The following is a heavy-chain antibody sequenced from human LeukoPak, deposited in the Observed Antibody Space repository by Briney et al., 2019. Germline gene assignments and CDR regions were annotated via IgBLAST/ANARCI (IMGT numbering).Heavy chain of an antibody. CDR3: ARVSGYDSSQYYFDY. CDR2: INPSGGST. Sequence: ASVKVSCKASGGTFSSYAISWVRQAPGQGLEWMGIINPSGGSTSYAQIFQGRVTMIRDTSTSTVYMELGSLRSEDTAVYYCARVSGYDSSQYYFDYWGQGTLVTVSS. D-gene: IGHD3-22*01. V-gene: IGHV1-46*01. CDR1: GGTFSSYA. J-gene: IGHJ4*02.